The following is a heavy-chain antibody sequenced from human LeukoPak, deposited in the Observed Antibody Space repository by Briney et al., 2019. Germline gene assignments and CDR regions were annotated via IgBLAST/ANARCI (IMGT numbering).Heavy chain of an antibody. Sequence: QSGGSLRLSCAASGFTFSSCAMSWVRQAPGKGLEWVSTIIDSGNSIYYADSAEGRFTISRDNSKNTLYLQMNSLRAGDTAVYYCAKYVVVVAATHYFDYWGQGTLVTVSS. D-gene: IGHD2-15*01. CDR1: GFTFSSCA. CDR3: AKYVVVVAATHYFDY. CDR2: IIDSGNSI. V-gene: IGHV3-23*01. J-gene: IGHJ4*02.